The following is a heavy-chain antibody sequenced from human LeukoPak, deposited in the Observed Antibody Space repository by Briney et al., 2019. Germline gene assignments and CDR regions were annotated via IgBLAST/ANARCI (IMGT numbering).Heavy chain of an antibody. J-gene: IGHJ4*02. CDR3: ARGGRNYNDYYFDY. CDR1: GGSISSGGYS. D-gene: IGHD4-4*01. V-gene: IGHV4-61*02. Sequence: PSETLSLTCTVSGGSISSGGYSWSWIRQHPGKGLEWIGRIYTSGSTNYNPSLKSRVTMSVDTSKNQFSLKLSSVTAADTAVYYCARGGRNYNDYYFDYWGQGTLVTVSS. CDR2: IYTSGST.